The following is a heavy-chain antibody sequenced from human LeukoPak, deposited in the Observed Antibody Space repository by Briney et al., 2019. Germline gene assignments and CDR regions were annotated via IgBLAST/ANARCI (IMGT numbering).Heavy chain of an antibody. CDR1: GLTFDDYG. CDR3: ARASSYLNWDDAFDI. V-gene: IGHV3-20*04. Sequence: GGSLRLSCAASGLTFDDYGMSWVRQALGKGLEWVSGINWNGGSTGYADSVKGRFTISRDNAKNSLYLQMNSLRAEDTALYYCARASSYLNWDDAFDIWGQGTMVTVSS. D-gene: IGHD1-26*01. J-gene: IGHJ3*02. CDR2: INWNGGST.